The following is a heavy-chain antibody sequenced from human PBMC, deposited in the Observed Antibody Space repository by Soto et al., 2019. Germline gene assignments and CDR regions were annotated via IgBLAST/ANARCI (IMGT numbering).Heavy chain of an antibody. J-gene: IGHJ6*02. CDR1: GYTFTGYY. Sequence: ASVKVSCKASGYTFTGYYMHWVRQAPGQGLEWMGWINPNSGGTNYAQKFQGWVTMTRDTSISTAYMELSRLRSDDTAVYYCARESTGLGHRXYYYGMDVWGQGTTVTVSS. V-gene: IGHV1-2*04. D-gene: IGHD3-10*01. CDR3: ARESTGLGHRXYYYGMDV. CDR2: INPNSGGT.